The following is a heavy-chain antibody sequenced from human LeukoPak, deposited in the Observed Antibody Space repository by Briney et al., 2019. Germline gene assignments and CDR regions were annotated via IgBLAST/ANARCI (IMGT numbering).Heavy chain of an antibody. J-gene: IGHJ4*02. CDR2: ISYDGSNK. Sequence: GGSLRLSCAASGFTFSSYAMHWVRQAPGKGLEWVALISYDGSNKYYADSVKGRFTISRDNSKNTLYLQMNSLRAEDTAVYYCARERYDYYGSGSYYNLYYFDYWGQGTLVTVSS. CDR3: ARERYDYYGSGSYYNLYYFDY. D-gene: IGHD3-10*01. V-gene: IGHV3-30-3*01. CDR1: GFTFSSYA.